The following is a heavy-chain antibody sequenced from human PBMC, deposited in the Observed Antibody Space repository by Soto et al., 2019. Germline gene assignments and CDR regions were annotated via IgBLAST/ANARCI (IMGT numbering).Heavy chain of an antibody. Sequence: QAQLEQSGGEVKKPGSSVKVSCKASRVAFSKFIVTWVRQAPGLGLEWVGGVIPVFGTANYAQKVQGRVTITADESKSTSYMEVNNLRSEDTGVYYCAKVRYSSPMGYYYGMDVWGQGTTVTVSS. CDR2: VIPVFGTA. D-gene: IGHD6-19*01. J-gene: IGHJ6*02. V-gene: IGHV1-69*01. CDR1: RVAFSKFI. CDR3: AKVRYSSPMGYYYGMDV.